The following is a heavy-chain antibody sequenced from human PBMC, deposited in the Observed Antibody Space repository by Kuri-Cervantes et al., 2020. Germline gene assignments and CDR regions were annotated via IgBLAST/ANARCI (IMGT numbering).Heavy chain of an antibody. CDR2: ISYDGSNK. D-gene: IGHD4-11*01. CDR1: GFTFSSYW. J-gene: IGHJ6*02. CDR3: ARDGYSTTDKYYYYGMDV. Sequence: LSLTCAASGFTFSSYWMNWVRQAPGKGLEWVAVISYDGSNKYYADSVKGRFTISRDNSKNTLYLQMNSLRAEDTAVYYCARDGYSTTDKYYYYGMDVWGQGTTVTVSS. V-gene: IGHV3-30*03.